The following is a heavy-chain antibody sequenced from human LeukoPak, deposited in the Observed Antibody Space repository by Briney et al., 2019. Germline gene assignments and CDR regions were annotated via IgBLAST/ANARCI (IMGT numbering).Heavy chain of an antibody. CDR1: GGTFSSYA. D-gene: IGHD5-18*01. J-gene: IGHJ6*03. Sequence: SVKVSCKASGGTFSSYAISWVRQAPGQGLEWMGGIIPIFGTANYAQKFQGRVTVTADESTSTAYMELSSLRSEDTAVYYCASTAPASTYYYYYYMDVWGKGTTVTVSS. CDR2: IIPIFGTA. CDR3: ASTAPASTYYYYYYMDV. V-gene: IGHV1-69*13.